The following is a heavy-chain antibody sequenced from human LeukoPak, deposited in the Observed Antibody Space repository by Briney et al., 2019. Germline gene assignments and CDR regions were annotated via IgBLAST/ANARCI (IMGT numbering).Heavy chain of an antibody. D-gene: IGHD3-22*01. CDR3: AKDSDYYHSSGYYYAYFQH. CDR1: GFTFSTYS. V-gene: IGHV3-48*02. J-gene: IGHJ1*01. CDR2: ISSSSSTI. Sequence: GGSLRLSCAVSGFTFSTYSMNWVRQAPGKGLEWVSYISSSSSTIYYADSVKGRFTISRDNAKNSLYLQMNSLRDEDTAVYYCAKDSDYYHSSGYYYAYFQHWGQGSLVTVSS.